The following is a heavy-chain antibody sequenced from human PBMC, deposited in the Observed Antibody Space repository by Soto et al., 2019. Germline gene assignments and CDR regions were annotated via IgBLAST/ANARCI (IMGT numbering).Heavy chain of an antibody. CDR1: GDTFNSYV. J-gene: IGHJ4*02. D-gene: IGHD1-26*01. CDR3: ARASLGAKWADH. Sequence: QVQLVQSGAEVKRPGSSVKVSCESSGDTFNSYVISWVRQAPGQGLEWMGGIIPIIGVTHYAQKFQGRVTISALSATGTAYMELTNLGFEDTALYYCARASLGAKWADHWGQGTLVTVSS. CDR2: IIPIIGVT. V-gene: IGHV1-69*17.